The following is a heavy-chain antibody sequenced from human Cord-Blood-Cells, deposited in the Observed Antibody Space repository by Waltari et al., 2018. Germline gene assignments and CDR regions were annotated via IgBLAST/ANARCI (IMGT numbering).Heavy chain of an antibody. CDR2: IIPSFGTA. D-gene: IGHD2-2*01. V-gene: IGHV1-69*12. CDR1: GGTFSSYA. CDR3: ARDGGDCSSTSCCDY. J-gene: IGHJ4*02. Sequence: QVQLVQSGAEVKKPGSSVKVSCKASGGTFSSYAISWVRPAPGQGLEWMGGIIPSFGTANDAQKFQGRVTITADESTSTAYMELSSLRSEDTAVYYCARDGGDCSSTSCCDYWGQGTLVNVSS.